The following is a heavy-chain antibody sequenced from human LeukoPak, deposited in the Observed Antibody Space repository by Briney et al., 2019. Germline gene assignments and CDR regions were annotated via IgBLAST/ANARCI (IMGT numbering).Heavy chain of an antibody. CDR1: GGSFSSYY. V-gene: IGHV4-34*01. CDR2: INRSGA. J-gene: IGHJ5*02. Sequence: PSETLSLTCAVYGGSFSSYYWSWIRQPPGKRLEWIGEINRSGANYNPSLESRVTLSMDTSQNQFSLKLSSVTAADTAVYYCARFKIWRGGDLWGQGTLVTVSS. D-gene: IGHD3-10*01. CDR3: ARFKIWRGGDL.